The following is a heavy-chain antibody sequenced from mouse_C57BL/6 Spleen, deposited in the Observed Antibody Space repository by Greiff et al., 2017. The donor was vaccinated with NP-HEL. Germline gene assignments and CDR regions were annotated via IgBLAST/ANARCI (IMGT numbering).Heavy chain of an antibody. D-gene: IGHD2-3*01. V-gene: IGHV1-76*01. J-gene: IGHJ4*01. CDR3: ARRDDGYYYYAMDY. CDR1: GYTFTDYY. CDR2: IYPGSGNT. Sequence: VQLQQSGAELVRPGASVKLSCKASGYTFTDYYINWVKQRPGQGLEWIARIYPGSGNTYYNEKFKGKATLTAEKSSSTAYMQLSSLTSEDSAVYVCARRDDGYYYYAMDYWGQGTSVTVSS.